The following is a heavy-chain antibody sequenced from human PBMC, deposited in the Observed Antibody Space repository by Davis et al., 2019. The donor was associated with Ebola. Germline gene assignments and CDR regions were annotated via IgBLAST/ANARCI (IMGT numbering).Heavy chain of an antibody. J-gene: IGHJ4*02. CDR2: ISGFNTNT. CDR3: ARAPNYDVLTGTSSYYFDY. CDR1: GYTYTSYG. Sequence: SEKVSCKSSGYTYTSYGLVWLRHPPGLGLEWMGWISGFNTNTNFAQKFQGRVTVSKDTSTYTAYMDLRSLTSDDTAIYYCARAPNYDVLTGTSSYYFDYWGQGTLVTASS. D-gene: IGHD3-9*01. V-gene: IGHV1-18*04.